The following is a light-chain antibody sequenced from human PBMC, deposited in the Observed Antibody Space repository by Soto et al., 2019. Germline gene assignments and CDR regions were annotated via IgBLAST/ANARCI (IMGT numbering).Light chain of an antibody. J-gene: IGKJ1*01. CDR1: QSVTSRY. CDR2: GAS. CDR3: QQYGRSPGP. Sequence: IVLTQAARQRSFSRGERENSTCMASQSVTSRYLAWYQQKPGQAPRLLIFGASIRDTGIPDRLIGSGSGPAYTLTISRLGSGAFAVYFCQQYGRSPGPFGPGTKVDIK. V-gene: IGKV3-20*01.